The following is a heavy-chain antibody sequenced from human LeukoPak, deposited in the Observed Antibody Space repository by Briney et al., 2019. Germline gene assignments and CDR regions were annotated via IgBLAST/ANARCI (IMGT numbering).Heavy chain of an antibody. J-gene: IGHJ4*02. CDR2: ISWNSGSI. Sequence: GGSLRLSCAASGFTFDDYAMHWVRQAPGKGLEWVSGISWNSGSIGYADSVKGRFTISRDNAKNSLYLQMNSLRAEDPALYYCAKDIRDYFDYWGQGTLVTVSS. V-gene: IGHV3-9*01. CDR1: GFTFDDYA. CDR3: AKDIRDYFDY.